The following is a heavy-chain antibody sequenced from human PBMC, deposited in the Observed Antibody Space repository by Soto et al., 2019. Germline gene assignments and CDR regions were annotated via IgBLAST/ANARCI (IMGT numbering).Heavy chain of an antibody. D-gene: IGHD3-22*01. CDR1: GFTFSSYA. CDR3: AKDLDDSSGSDYAFDI. CDR2: ISGSGGST. Sequence: GGSLRLSCAASGFTFSSYAMSWVRQAPGKGLEWVSAISGSGGSTYYADSVKGRFTISRDNSKNTLYLQMNSLRAEDTAVYYCAKDLDDSSGSDYAFDIWGQGTMVTVSS. J-gene: IGHJ3*02. V-gene: IGHV3-23*01.